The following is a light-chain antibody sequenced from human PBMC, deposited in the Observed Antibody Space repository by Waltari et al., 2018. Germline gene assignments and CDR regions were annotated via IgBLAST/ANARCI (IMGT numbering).Light chain of an antibody. CDR3: QQYGSSPPLT. J-gene: IGKJ4*01. Sequence: VLTQSPGTLSLSPGERATLSCRASQSVSSSYLAWYQQKTGQAPRLLIYGASSSATGIPDRFSGSGSGTDFTLTISRLEPEDFAVYYCQQYGSSPPLTFGGGTKVEIK. CDR1: QSVSSSY. V-gene: IGKV3-20*01. CDR2: GAS.